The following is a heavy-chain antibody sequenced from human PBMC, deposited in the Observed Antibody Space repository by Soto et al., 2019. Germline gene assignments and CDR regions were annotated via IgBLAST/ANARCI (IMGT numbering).Heavy chain of an antibody. CDR2: IIPIFGTA. V-gene: IGHV1-69*13. J-gene: IGHJ4*02. CDR3: ASGPHYYDSSGYYSGLDY. CDR1: GGTFSSYA. Sequence: ASVKVSCKASGGTFSSYAISWVRQAPGQGLEWMGGIIPIFGTANYAQKFQGRVTITADESTSTAYMELSSLRSEDTAVYYCASGPHYYDSSGYYSGLDYWGQGTLVTVSS. D-gene: IGHD3-22*01.